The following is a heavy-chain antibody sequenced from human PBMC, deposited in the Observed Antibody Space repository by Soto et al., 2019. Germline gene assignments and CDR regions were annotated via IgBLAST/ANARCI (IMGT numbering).Heavy chain of an antibody. CDR2: ISAYNGNT. CDR1: GYTFTSYG. V-gene: IGHV1-18*04. D-gene: IGHD6-13*01. Sequence: ASVKVYCKASGYTFTSYGISWVRQAPGQVLEWMGWISAYNGNTNYAQKLQGRVTMTTDTSTSTAYMELRSLRSDDTAVYYCARDRFVAAAGPKGWFDPWGQGTLVTVS. J-gene: IGHJ5*02. CDR3: ARDRFVAAAGPKGWFDP.